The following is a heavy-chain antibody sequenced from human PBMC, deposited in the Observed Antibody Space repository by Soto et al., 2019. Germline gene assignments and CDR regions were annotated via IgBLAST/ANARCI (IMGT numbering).Heavy chain of an antibody. CDR2: ISGGGSGR. CDR3: TRVRFPSTPRRQLDYSALDV. D-gene: IGHD2-15*01. CDR1: GVTGGSYA. Sequence: VKLVDSVGGLVQPGGSLRLSCAASGVTGGSYAMTWLRQAPGKGLEWVSGISGGGSGRYYSYSVEARFTISSANPKNLLYLPMNPLRAADTAAYFCTRVRFPSTPRRQLDYSALDVWGTGTTITVSS. V-gene: IGHV3-23*04. J-gene: IGHJ6*04.